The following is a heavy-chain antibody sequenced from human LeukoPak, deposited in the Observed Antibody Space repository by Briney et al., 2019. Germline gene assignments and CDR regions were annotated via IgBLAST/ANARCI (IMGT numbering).Heavy chain of an antibody. Sequence: ASVKVSCKASGYMFMGYYIHWVRQAPGQGLEWMGCINPDSGATRCAQNFQGTLTMTRDTSISTAYMELSRLRSDDTAVYYCARANMVRGVGSFFDRNWFDPWGQGTLVTVSS. CDR1: GYMFMGYY. D-gene: IGHD3-10*01. V-gene: IGHV1-2*02. CDR2: INPDSGAT. CDR3: ARANMVRGVGSFFDRNWFDP. J-gene: IGHJ5*02.